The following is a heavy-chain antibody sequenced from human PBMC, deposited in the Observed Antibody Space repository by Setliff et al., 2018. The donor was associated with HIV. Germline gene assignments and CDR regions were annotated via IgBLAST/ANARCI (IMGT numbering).Heavy chain of an antibody. CDR2: VYHSGKT. V-gene: IGHV4-38-2*02. Sequence: SETLSLTCTVSGQFISDGYYWGWVRQPPGKGLEWIGSVYHSGKTYYNPSLKSRVTMSADTSKNQISLMLRSMTAADTAVYYCASLVGVVYNWFDPWGQGTLVTVSS. CDR1: GQFISDGYY. D-gene: IGHD1-26*01. J-gene: IGHJ5*02. CDR3: ASLVGVVYNWFDP.